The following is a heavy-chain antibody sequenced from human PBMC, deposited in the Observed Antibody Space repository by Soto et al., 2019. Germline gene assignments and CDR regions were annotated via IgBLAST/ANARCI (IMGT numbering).Heavy chain of an antibody. D-gene: IGHD3-16*01. CDR3: ARSDHVDRYFDY. CDR2: ISPFHGDT. V-gene: IGHV1-18*01. CDR1: GYSFTNYA. J-gene: IGHJ4*02. Sequence: QVELVQSGPEVKKPGASVKVSCKASGYSFTNYAIGWVRQAPGQGLEWVGWISPFHGDTNYAQNFQGRITVTTDSSTSTAYMDLGRLRFDDTAVYYCARSDHVDRYFDYWGQGTRITVSS.